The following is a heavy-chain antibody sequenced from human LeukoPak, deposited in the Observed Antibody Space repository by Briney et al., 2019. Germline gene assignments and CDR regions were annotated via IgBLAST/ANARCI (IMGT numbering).Heavy chain of an antibody. CDR3: ANASIPYGDYTPDY. J-gene: IGHJ4*02. CDR1: GFTFDSYG. Sequence: GGSLRLSCAASGFTFDSYGMSWVRQAPGKGLEWVAGIKWNRSSIDYADSVKGRFTISRDNAKNSLYLQMNSLRAEDMAVYYRANASIPYGDYTPDYWGQGTLVTVSS. CDR2: IKWNRSSI. V-gene: IGHV3-9*03. D-gene: IGHD4-17*01.